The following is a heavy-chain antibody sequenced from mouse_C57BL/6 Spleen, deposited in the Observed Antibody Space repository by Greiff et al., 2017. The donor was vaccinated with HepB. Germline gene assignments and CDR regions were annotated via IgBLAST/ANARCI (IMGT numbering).Heavy chain of an antibody. Sequence: QVQLQQSGAELVRPGTSVKVSCKASGYAFTNYLIEWVKQRPGQGLEWIGVINPGSGGTNYNEKFKGKATLTADKSSSTAYMQLSSLTSEDSAVYFCARGDYYGSSSYYWGQGTTLTVSS. CDR2: INPGSGGT. CDR3: ARGDYYGSSSYY. D-gene: IGHD1-1*01. J-gene: IGHJ2*01. CDR1: GYAFTNYL. V-gene: IGHV1-54*01.